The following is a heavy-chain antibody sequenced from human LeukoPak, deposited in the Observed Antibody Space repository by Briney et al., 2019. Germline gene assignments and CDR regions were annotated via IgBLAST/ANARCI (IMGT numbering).Heavy chain of an antibody. J-gene: IGHJ4*02. CDR2: IKRNADGGTT. V-gene: IGHV3-15*07. CDR3: TADVPTPLAQVDF. Sequence: GGSLRLSCAASGFIFNEAWMNWVRQAPAKGLEWVGRIKRNADGGTTDYAAPVKGRFTISRDDSRDTLYLQMNSLKTEDTAVYYCTADVPTPLAQVDFWGLGTLVIVSS. D-gene: IGHD3-16*02. CDR1: GFIFNEAW.